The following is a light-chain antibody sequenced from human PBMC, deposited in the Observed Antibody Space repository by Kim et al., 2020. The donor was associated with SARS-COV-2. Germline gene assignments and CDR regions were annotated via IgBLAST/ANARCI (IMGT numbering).Light chain of an antibody. Sequence: GSPGQTASITCTGDELGNKYVSWYHQKPGRSPVLVIYQDYRRPSGIPERFSGSNSGNTATLTISGAQTMDEADYYCQAWDSYIVVFGGGTQLTVL. CDR2: QDY. V-gene: IGLV3-1*01. CDR3: QAWDSYIVV. CDR1: ELGNKY. J-gene: IGLJ2*01.